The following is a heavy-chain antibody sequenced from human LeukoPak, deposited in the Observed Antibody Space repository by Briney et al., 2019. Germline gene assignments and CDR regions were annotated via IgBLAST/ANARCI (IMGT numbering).Heavy chain of an antibody. Sequence: SETLSLTCAVSGGSISSGGYSWSWIRQPPGEGLEWIGYIYHSGSTYYNPSLKSRVTISVDRSKNQFSLKLSSVTAADTAVYYCARAGWFGYYSLWGQGTLVTVSS. D-gene: IGHD3-22*01. CDR1: GGSISSGGYS. CDR3: ARAGWFGYYSL. V-gene: IGHV4-30-2*01. CDR2: IYHSGST. J-gene: IGHJ4*02.